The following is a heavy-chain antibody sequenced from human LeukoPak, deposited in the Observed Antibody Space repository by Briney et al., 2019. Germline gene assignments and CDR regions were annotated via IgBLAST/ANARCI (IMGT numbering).Heavy chain of an antibody. V-gene: IGHV3-11*01. J-gene: IGHJ6*02. CDR2: ISRSGSSI. D-gene: IGHD2-15*01. Sequence: PGGSLRLSCAASEFTFSDYSMSWIRQAPGKGLEWVSYISRSGSSIYYADSVKGRFTISRDNAKNSLYLQMDSLRAEDTAVYYCVREVVVVVARGYGMDVWGQGTTVTVSS. CDR3: VREVVVVVARGYGMDV. CDR1: EFTFSDYS.